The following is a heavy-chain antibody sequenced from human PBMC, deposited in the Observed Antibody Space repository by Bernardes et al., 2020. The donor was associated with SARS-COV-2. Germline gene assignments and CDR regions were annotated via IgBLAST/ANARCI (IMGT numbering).Heavy chain of an antibody. V-gene: IGHV4-39*01. J-gene: IGHJ4*02. CDR3: ARLVADSSSPWYFDY. CDR1: GGSISSSSYY. D-gene: IGHD6-13*01. CDR2: IYYSGST. Sequence: SETLSLTCTVSGGSISSSSYYWGWIRQPPGKGLEWIGSIYYSGSTYYNPSLKSRVTISVDTSKNQFSLKLSSVTAADTAVYYCARLVADSSSPWYFDYWGQGTLVTVSS.